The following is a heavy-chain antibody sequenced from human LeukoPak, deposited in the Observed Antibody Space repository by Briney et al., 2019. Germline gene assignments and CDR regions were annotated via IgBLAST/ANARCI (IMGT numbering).Heavy chain of an antibody. D-gene: IGHD6-19*01. V-gene: IGHV4-39*01. CDR2: IYYSGSA. CDR1: GDSISSSRYH. J-gene: IGHJ4*02. CDR3: ARGSVAGTRVDY. Sequence: SETLSLTCTVSGDSISSSRYHWGWIRQPPGKGLEWIGSIYYSGSAYYNPSLKSRVTISVDTSKNQFSLNLSSVTAADTAVYYCARGSVAGTRVDYWGQGTLVTVSS.